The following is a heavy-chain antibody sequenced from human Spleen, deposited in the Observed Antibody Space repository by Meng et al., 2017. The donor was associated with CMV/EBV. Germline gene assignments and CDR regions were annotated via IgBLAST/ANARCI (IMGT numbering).Heavy chain of an antibody. CDR1: GVTFSSDA. J-gene: IGHJ4*02. Sequence: GVTFSSDAMSWVRQAPGKGLEWVSAISGSGGSTYYADSVKGRFTISRDNSKNTLYLQMNSLRAEDTAVYYCAKVGYCGGDCYKTFDYWGQGTLVTVSS. CDR3: AKVGYCGGDCYKTFDY. V-gene: IGHV3-23*01. D-gene: IGHD2-21*01. CDR2: ISGSGGST.